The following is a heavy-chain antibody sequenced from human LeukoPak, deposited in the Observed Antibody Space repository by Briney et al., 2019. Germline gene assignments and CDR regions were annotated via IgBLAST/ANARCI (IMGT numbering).Heavy chain of an antibody. Sequence: TSETLSLTCTVYGESFSGYYWSWIRQPPGKGLEWIGEINHSGSTNYNPSLKSRVTISVDTSKNQFSLKLSSVTAADTAVYYCARLSSGWFYFDYWGQGTLVTVSS. V-gene: IGHV4-34*01. CDR1: GESFSGYY. J-gene: IGHJ4*02. D-gene: IGHD6-19*01. CDR3: ARLSSGWFYFDY. CDR2: INHSGST.